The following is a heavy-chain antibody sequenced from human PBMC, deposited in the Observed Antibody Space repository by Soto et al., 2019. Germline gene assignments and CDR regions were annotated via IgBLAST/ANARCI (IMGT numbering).Heavy chain of an antibody. CDR1: GGSISSSVCY. D-gene: IGHD6-13*01. Sequence: SVTMSVTCPVAGGSISSSVCYWGWISKPPGKGLEWIGSIYYSGSTYYNPSLKSRVTISVDTSKNQFSLKLSSVTAADTAVYYCASDSYSSSFYYYYGMDVWGQGTTVTVSS. CDR2: IYYSGST. J-gene: IGHJ6*02. CDR3: ASDSYSSSFYYYYGMDV. V-gene: IGHV4-39*01.